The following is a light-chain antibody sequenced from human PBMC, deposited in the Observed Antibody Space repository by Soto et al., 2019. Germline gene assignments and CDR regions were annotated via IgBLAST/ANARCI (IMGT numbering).Light chain of an antibody. J-gene: IGKJ3*01. CDR1: QSVSSSY. Sequence: EIVLTQSPGTLSLSPGERATLSCRASQSVSSSYLAWYQQKPGQAPRLLIYDASNRATDIPARFSGSGSGTDFTLTISSLEFGDSAVYYCQQYGRSPFTFGPGTKVDNK. CDR2: DAS. V-gene: IGKV3-20*01. CDR3: QQYGRSPFT.